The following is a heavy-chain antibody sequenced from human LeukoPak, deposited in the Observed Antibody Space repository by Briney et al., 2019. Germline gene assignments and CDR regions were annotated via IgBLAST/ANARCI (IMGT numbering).Heavy chain of an antibody. J-gene: IGHJ1*01. CDR2: TNTDGSST. D-gene: IGHD4-23*01. Sequence: GGSLRLSCAASGFTFSSYWMHWVRQAPGKGLVWVSGTNTDGSSTMYADSVKGRFTSARDNAKNTLYLQMNSLRAEDTAVYYCYGANAEHWGQGTLVTVSS. V-gene: IGHV3-74*03. CDR3: YGANAEH. CDR1: GFTFSSYW.